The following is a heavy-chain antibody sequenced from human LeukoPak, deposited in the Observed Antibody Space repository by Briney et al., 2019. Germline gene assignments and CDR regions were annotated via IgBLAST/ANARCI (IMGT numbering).Heavy chain of an antibody. CDR3: ATTGGVYTSGWSARYFDH. CDR1: GYTFTSYG. D-gene: IGHD6-19*01. Sequence: ASVKVSCKASGYTFTSYGITWVRRAPGQGLEWMGWIIGYNGNTNYAQKFQGRVAMTTDTSTSTAYMELRSLRSDDPAVYYCATTGGVYTSGWSARYFDHWGQGTLVTVSS. V-gene: IGHV1-18*01. J-gene: IGHJ4*02. CDR2: IIGYNGNT.